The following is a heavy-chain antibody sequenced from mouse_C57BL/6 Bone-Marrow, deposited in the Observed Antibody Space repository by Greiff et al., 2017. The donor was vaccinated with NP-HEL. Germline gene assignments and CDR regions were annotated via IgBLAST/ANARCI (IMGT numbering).Heavy chain of an antibody. J-gene: IGHJ1*03. CDR2: ISYDGSN. Sequence: EVKLVESGPGLVKPSQSLSLTCSVTGYSITSGYYWNWIRQFPGNKLEWMGYISYDGSNNYNPSLKNRISITRDTSKNQFFLKLNSVTTEDTATYYCARDYYDYDWYFDVWGTGTTVTVSS. D-gene: IGHD2-4*01. V-gene: IGHV3-6*01. CDR1: GYSITSGYY. CDR3: ARDYYDYDWYFDV.